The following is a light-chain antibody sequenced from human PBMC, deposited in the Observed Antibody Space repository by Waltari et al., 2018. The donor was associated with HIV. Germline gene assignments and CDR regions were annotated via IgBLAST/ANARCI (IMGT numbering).Light chain of an antibody. CDR1: STNIGAGYD. Sequence: QSVLTQPPSVSEAPGQRVTISCTGNSTNIGAGYDVHWYQQLPGNAPKLLISDNTNRPSGVPDRFSGSKSGTSASLAITGLRAEDEADYYCQSYPASLTVSLIFGGGTRLTVL. J-gene: IGLJ2*01. V-gene: IGLV1-40*01. CDR3: QSYPASLTVSLI. CDR2: DNT.